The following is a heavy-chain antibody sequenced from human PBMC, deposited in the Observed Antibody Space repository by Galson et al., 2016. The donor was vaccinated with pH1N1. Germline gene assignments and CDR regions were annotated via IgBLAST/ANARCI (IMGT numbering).Heavy chain of an antibody. CDR3: TRLDRFCGGGSCYSVWFDP. V-gene: IGHV5-51*03. Sequence: QSGAEVKKPGDSLKISCKVSGYNFTNYWIGWVRQMPGKGLEWMGIIYPGDSDTKYSPSFQGHVTISADRSITTAYLQWSSLRASDTAIYYCTRLDRFCGGGSCYSVWFDPWGQGTLVTVSS. J-gene: IGHJ5*02. D-gene: IGHD2-15*01. CDR2: IYPGDSDT. CDR1: GYNFTNYW.